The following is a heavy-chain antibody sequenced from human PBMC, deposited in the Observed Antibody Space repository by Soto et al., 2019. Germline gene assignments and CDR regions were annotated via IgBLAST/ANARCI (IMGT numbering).Heavy chain of an antibody. J-gene: IGHJ6*02. CDR1: YW. CDR3: ARLGYCTNGVCSPYYSGMDV. V-gene: IGHV5-51*01. CDR2: IYPGDSDT. D-gene: IGHD2-8*01. Sequence: YWSWIRQPPGKGLEWMGIIYPGDSDTRYSPSFQGQVTISADKSISTAYLQWSSLKASDTAMYYCARLGYCTNGVCSPYYSGMDVWGQGTTVTVPS.